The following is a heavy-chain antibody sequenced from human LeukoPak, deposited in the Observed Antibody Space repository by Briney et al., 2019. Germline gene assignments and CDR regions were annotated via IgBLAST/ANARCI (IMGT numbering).Heavy chain of an antibody. CDR1: GFPFSPYW. J-gene: IGHJ4*02. D-gene: IGHD5-18*01. CDR3: ARDRGYSPDY. V-gene: IGHV3-74*01. CDR2: IKGDGSST. Sequence: SGGFLNLSLQAFGFPFSPYWLHGFRQAPGKGLVWVSLIKGDGSSTNYADSVKGRFTISRDNAKNTLYLQMSSVRAEDTAVYYCARDRGYSPDYWGQGILVTVSS.